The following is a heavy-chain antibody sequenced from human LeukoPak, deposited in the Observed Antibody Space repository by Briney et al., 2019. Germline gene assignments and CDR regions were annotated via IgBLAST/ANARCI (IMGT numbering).Heavy chain of an antibody. D-gene: IGHD5-24*01. CDR2: ISWDVGST. V-gene: IGHV3-43*01. J-gene: IGHJ3*02. Sequence: PGGSLRLSCAASGFTFDDYTMHWVRQAPGKGLEWVSLISWDVGSTYYADSVKGRFTISRDNSKNSLYLQMNSLRTEDTALYYCAKDRGRWLQFDAFDIWGQGTMVTVSS. CDR3: AKDRGRWLQFDAFDI. CDR1: GFTFDDYT.